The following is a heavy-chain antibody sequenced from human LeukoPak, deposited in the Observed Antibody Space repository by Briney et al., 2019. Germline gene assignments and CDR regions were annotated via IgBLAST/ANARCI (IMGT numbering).Heavy chain of an antibody. V-gene: IGHV1-18*01. CDR2: ISAYNGNT. CDR3: ARDIYPRLVRPPYYFDY. J-gene: IGHJ4*02. CDR1: GYTFTSYG. D-gene: IGHD6-6*01. Sequence: ASVKVSCKASGYTFTSYGISWVRQAPGQGLEWMGWISAYNGNTNYAQKLQGRVTMTTDTSTSTAYMELRSLRSDDTAVYYCARDIYPRLVRPPYYFDYWGQGTLVTVSP.